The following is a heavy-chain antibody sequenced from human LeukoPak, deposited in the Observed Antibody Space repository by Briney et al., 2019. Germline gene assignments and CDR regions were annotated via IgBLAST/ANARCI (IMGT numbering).Heavy chain of an antibody. CDR2: LDESGRP. Sequence: SETLSLTCSVSGGSIRSGRHHWAWVRQPPGKGLEFIGSLDESGRPYYNAPLKSRVTISVDTSKNQFSLKLSSVTAADTAVYYCARGRGGNRYYYGSGSYYKESAFDYWGQGTLVTVSS. CDR3: ARGRGGNRYYYGSGSYYKESAFDY. D-gene: IGHD3-10*01. J-gene: IGHJ4*02. CDR1: GGSIRSGRHH. V-gene: IGHV4-39*07.